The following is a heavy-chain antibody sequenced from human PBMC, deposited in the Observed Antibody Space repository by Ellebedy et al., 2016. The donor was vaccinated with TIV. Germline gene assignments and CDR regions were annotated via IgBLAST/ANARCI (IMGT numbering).Heavy chain of an antibody. J-gene: IGHJ5*02. CDR1: GYTFTGYY. V-gene: IGHV1-2*02. CDR2: INPNSGGT. Sequence: ASVKVSCXASGYTFTGYYMHWVRQAPGQGLEWMGWINPNSGGTNYAQKFQGKVTMTRDTSISTAYMELSRLRSDDTAVYYCGRGGTRVRGGRGDNWFDPWGQGTLVTVSS. CDR3: GRGGTRVRGGRGDNWFDP. D-gene: IGHD3-10*01.